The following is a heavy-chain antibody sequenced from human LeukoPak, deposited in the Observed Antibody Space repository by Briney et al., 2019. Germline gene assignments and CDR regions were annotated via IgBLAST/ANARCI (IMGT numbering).Heavy chain of an antibody. Sequence: PGGSLRLSCAASGFTFNRAWMSWVRQTPEKRLEFVANIKEDGSEKYYVDSVKGRFTISRDNTKNSLYLQMDSLRVDDTAIYYCANDGEGYSWGQGTLVTVSS. V-gene: IGHV3-7*01. J-gene: IGHJ4*02. CDR3: ANDGEGYS. CDR1: GFTFNRAW. CDR2: IKEDGSEK. D-gene: IGHD3-10*01.